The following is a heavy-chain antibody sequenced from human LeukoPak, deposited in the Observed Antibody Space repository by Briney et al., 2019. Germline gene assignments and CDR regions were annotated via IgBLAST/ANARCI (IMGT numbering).Heavy chain of an antibody. CDR1: GFTFSSYW. CDR2: IKQDGSEK. V-gene: IGHV3-7*01. CDR3: ARDGLRHFDWLFSGVATDAFDI. J-gene: IGHJ3*02. D-gene: IGHD3-9*01. Sequence: PGGSLRLSCVASGFTFSSYWMSWVRQAPGKGLEWVANIKQDGSEKYYVDSVKGRFTISRDNAKNSLYLQMNSLRAEDTAVYYCARDGLRHFDWLFSGVATDAFDIWGQGTVVAVSS.